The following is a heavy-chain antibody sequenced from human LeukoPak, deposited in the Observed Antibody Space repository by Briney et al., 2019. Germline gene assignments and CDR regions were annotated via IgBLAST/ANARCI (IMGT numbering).Heavy chain of an antibody. CDR3: ARLRRV. CDR1: GGSINSGGYY. CDR2: ISNSGST. J-gene: IGHJ4*02. V-gene: IGHV4-31*03. Sequence: SETLSLTCTVSGGSINSGGYYWSGLRQHPGKGLEWIGYISNSGSTYYHPSLRSRLSISVDTSKNQFSLKLSSVTAADTAVYYCARLRRVWGQGTLVTVSS.